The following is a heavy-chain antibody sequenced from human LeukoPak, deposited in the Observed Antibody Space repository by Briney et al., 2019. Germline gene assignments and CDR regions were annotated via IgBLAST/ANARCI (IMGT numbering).Heavy chain of an antibody. D-gene: IGHD3-3*01. Sequence: GGSVRLSCAASGFTFSRYTMNWIRQAPGKGLEWVSYITGSTSIIYYADSVKGRFTISRDNAKNSLFLQMNSLRAEDTAVYYCARDGDYNFWIGNYDYWGQGALVTVSS. CDR3: ARDGDYNFWIGNYDY. CDR1: GFTFSRYT. CDR2: ITGSTSII. V-gene: IGHV3-48*01. J-gene: IGHJ4*02.